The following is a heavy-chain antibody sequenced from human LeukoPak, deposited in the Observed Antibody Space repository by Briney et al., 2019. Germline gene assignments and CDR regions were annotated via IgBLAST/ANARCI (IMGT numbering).Heavy chain of an antibody. J-gene: IGHJ6*02. CDR1: GGSINGYY. CDR2: MFYNGNT. CDR3: ARLTREDGVDV. Sequence: SETLSFTCNVSGGSINGYYWTWIRQPPGKGLEWIGYMFYNGNTNYSPSLKSRVTISLDTSKSQLSMRLTSVTAADTGVYHCARLTREDGVDVWGQGTTVTVSS. V-gene: IGHV4-59*01.